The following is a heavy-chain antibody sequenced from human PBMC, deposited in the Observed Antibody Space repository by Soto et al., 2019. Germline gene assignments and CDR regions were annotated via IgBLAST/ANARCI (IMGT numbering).Heavy chain of an antibody. J-gene: IGHJ3*02. Sequence: ASVKVSCKVSGYTLTELSMHWVRQAPGKGLEWMGGFDPEDGETIYAQKFQGRVTMTEDTSTDTAYMELSSLRSEDTAVYYCAYYRDSGSFHDAFDIWGQGTMVTVSS. CDR2: FDPEDGET. D-gene: IGHD1-26*01. CDR3: AYYRDSGSFHDAFDI. V-gene: IGHV1-24*01. CDR1: GYTLTELS.